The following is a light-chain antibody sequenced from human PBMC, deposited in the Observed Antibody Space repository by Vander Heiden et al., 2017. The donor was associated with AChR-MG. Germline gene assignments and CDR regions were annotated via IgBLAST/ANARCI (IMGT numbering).Light chain of an antibody. Sequence: ELVLTQSPATLSFSPGERASLSCRASQSVSNSLAWYQQKPGQAPRLLIYDASTRATGIPARFSGSASGTDFTLTISSLEPEDFALYYCQQRGNWRPSFGGGTKVEIK. J-gene: IGKJ4*01. V-gene: IGKV3-11*01. CDR2: DAS. CDR1: QSVSNS. CDR3: QQRGNWRPS.